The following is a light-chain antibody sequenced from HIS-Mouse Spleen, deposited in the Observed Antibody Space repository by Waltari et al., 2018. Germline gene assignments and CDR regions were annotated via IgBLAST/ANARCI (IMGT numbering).Light chain of an antibody. CDR2: EDS. J-gene: IGLJ2*01. Sequence: SYELTQPPSVSVSPGQMARITCSGDALQKKSAYWYQQKSGQAPVLVIYEDSKRPSGIPERFSGSSSGTMATLTISGAQVEDEADYYCYSTDSSGNHRVFGGGTKLTVL. CDR1: ALQKKS. V-gene: IGLV3-10*01. CDR3: YSTDSSGNHRV.